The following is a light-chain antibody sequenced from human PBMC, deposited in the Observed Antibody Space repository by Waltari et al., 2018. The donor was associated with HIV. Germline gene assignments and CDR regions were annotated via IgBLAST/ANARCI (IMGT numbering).Light chain of an antibody. Sequence: EIVLTQSPATLSLSPGERATLSCRASQSVSSYLAWYQQKPGQAPRLLIYDAANRATGIPSMFSGSGSGTDFTLTISSLEPEDFAVYYCQQRSNWPLTCGPGTKVDIK. CDR2: DAA. CDR1: QSVSSY. CDR3: QQRSNWPLT. V-gene: IGKV3-11*01. J-gene: IGKJ3*01.